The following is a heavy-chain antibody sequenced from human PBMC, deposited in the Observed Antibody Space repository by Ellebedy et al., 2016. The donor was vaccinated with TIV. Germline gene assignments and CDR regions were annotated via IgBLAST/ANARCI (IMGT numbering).Heavy chain of an antibody. D-gene: IGHD6-13*01. CDR2: ISSDGSRR. Sequence: GGSLRLSXTASGFTFRRFRMHWVRQAPGKGLEWVAVISSDGSRRSYADSVRDRFTIYRDNSKNTLYVQMNSLRAEDTAVYYCAKPSDPNPGYSASWATYFDYWGQGTLVTVSS. J-gene: IGHJ4*02. CDR3: AKPSDPNPGYSASWATYFDY. V-gene: IGHV3-30*18. CDR1: GFTFRRFR.